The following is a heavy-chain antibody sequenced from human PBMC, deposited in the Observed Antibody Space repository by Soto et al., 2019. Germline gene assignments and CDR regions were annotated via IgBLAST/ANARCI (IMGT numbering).Heavy chain of an antibody. CDR1: GFTFTTYW. CDR2: IKGDGSSL. Sequence: EVKVVESGGGLVQAGGSLRLSCADSGFTFTTYWMHWVRQVPGKWLVWVSRIKGDGSSLSYADSVKGRFTISRDNVENTVYLQMGSLRADDTAVYYCARGLKNYYGVDVWGQGTTVTVSS. CDR3: ARGLKNYYGVDV. V-gene: IGHV3-74*01. J-gene: IGHJ6*02.